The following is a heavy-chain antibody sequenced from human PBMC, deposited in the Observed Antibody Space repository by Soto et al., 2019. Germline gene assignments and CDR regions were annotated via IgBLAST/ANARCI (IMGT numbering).Heavy chain of an antibody. D-gene: IGHD6-13*01. CDR3: ASSLAAAGTTEAYYYGKDV. Sequence: PSETLSHTCAVSGGSISSGGYSWSWIRQPPGKGLEWIGYIYHSGSTYYNPSLKSRVTISVDTSKNQFSLKLSSVTAADTAVYYCASSLAAAGTTEAYYYGKDVWGQGTTVT. CDR2: IYHSGST. V-gene: IGHV4-30-2*02. CDR1: GGSISSGGYS. J-gene: IGHJ6*02.